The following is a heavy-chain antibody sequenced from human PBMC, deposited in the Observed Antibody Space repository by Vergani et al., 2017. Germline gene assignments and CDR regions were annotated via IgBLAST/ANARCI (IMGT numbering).Heavy chain of an antibody. V-gene: IGHV3-21*01. D-gene: IGHD4-11*01. Sequence: EVQLVESGGGLVKPGGSLRLSCAASGFTFSSYSMNWVRPAPGKGLEWVSSISSSSSYIYYAASVKGRFTISRYNAKNSLYLQMNSLRAEDTAVYYCARDRSNYKGYYYYYYYMGVWGKGTTVTGSS. J-gene: IGHJ6*03. CDR2: ISSSSSYI. CDR3: ARDRSNYKGYYYYYYYMGV. CDR1: GFTFSSYS.